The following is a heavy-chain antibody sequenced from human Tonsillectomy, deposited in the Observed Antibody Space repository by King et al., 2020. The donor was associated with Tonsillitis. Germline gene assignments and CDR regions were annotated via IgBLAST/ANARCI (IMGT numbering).Heavy chain of an antibody. CDR3: ARLIPGSYRYYYYGMDV. CDR1: GFTFSSYS. J-gene: IGHJ6*02. CDR2: ISSSSSTI. Sequence: VQLVESGGGLVQPGGSLRLSCAASGFTFSSYSMNWVRQAPGKGLEWVSYISSSSSTIYYADSVKGRFTISRDNAKNSLYLQMNSLRAEDTAVYYCARLIPGSYRYYYYGMDVWGQGTTVTVSS. D-gene: IGHD3-10*01. V-gene: IGHV3-48*01.